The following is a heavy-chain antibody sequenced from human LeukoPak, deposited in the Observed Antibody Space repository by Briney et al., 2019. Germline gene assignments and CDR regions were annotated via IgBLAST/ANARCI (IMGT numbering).Heavy chain of an antibody. CDR3: ATRGYCSSTSCYPFDY. J-gene: IGHJ4*02. CDR2: IYPGDSGT. D-gene: IGHD2-2*01. Sequence: GESLKISCKGSGYSFTSYWIGWVRQMPGKGLEWMGIIYPGDSGTRYSPSFQGQVTISADKSISTAYLQWSSLKASDTAMYYCATRGYCSSTSCYPFDYWGQGTLVTVSS. CDR1: GYSFTSYW. V-gene: IGHV5-51*01.